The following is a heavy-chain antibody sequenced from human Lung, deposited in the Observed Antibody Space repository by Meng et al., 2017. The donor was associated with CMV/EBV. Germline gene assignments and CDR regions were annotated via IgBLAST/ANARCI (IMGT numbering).Heavy chain of an antibody. V-gene: IGHV4-4*02. D-gene: IGHD1-26*01. CDR3: ARGKQDACELLAY. Sequence: QARGAGLVIASGTPSPTCGLSGVSISSHIRWAWVRQPPGKGLEWIGDIDDSRSTTNNPPLNIRTSITLEKSKNHFSLKVNSVTAADTAVYYCARGKQDACELLAYWGQGALVTVSS. CDR2: IDDSRST. J-gene: IGHJ4*02. CDR1: GVSISSHIR.